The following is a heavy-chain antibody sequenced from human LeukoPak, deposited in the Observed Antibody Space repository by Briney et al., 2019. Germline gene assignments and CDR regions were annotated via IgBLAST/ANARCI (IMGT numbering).Heavy chain of an antibody. J-gene: IGHJ4*02. D-gene: IGHD3-22*01. Sequence: PSETLSLTCTVSGGSISSSSYYWSWIRQPPGKGLEWIGYIYYSGSTNYNPSLKSRVTISVDTSKNQFSLKLSSVTAADTAVYYCARGSKIGYYFDYWGQGTLVTVSS. CDR1: GGSISSSSYY. V-gene: IGHV4-61*01. CDR3: ARGSKIGYYFDY. CDR2: IYYSGST.